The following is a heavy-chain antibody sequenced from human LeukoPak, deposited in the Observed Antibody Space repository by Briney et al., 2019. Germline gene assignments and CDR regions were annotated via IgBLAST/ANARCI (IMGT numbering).Heavy chain of an antibody. CDR2: IYYSGST. Sequence: PSETLSLTCTVSGGSISSGGYYWSWIRQPPGKGLEWIGSIYYSGSTYYNPSLKSRVTISVDTSKNQFSLKLSSVTAADTAVYYCAKNSRDRYGDPLAFDYWGQGTLVTVSS. CDR1: GGSISSGGYY. D-gene: IGHD4-17*01. J-gene: IGHJ4*02. CDR3: AKNSRDRYGDPLAFDY. V-gene: IGHV4-39*01.